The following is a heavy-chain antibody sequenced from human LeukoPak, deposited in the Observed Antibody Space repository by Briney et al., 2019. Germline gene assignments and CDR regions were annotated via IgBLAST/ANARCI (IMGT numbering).Heavy chain of an antibody. J-gene: IGHJ5*02. CDR1: GGSISSSNW. V-gene: IGHV4-4*02. CDR3: ARRGKVAKRRDWFDP. CDR2: IYHSGST. D-gene: IGHD1-1*01. Sequence: SETLSLTCAVSGGSISSSNWWSWVRQPPGKGLEWIGEIYHSGSTNYNPSLKSRVTISVDKSKNQFSLKLSSVTAADTAVYYCARRGKVAKRRDWFDPWGQGTLVTVSS.